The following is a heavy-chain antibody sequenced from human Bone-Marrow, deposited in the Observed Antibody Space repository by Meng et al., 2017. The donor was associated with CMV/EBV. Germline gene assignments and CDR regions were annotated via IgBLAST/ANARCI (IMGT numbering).Heavy chain of an antibody. Sequence: GESLKISCAASGFTFSTYAMHWVRQAPGKGLEWVSAISGSGGSTYYADSVKGRFTISRDNSKNTLYLQMNSLRAEDTAVYYCAKKLEYYDSSGSFDYWGQGTRVT. D-gene: IGHD3-22*01. J-gene: IGHJ4*02. V-gene: IGHV3-23*01. CDR2: ISGSGGST. CDR3: AKKLEYYDSSGSFDY. CDR1: GFTFSTYA.